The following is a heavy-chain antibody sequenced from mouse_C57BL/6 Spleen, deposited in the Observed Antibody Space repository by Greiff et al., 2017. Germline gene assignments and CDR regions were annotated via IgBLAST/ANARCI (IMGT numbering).Heavy chain of an antibody. CDR3: ARRGDEAWFAY. CDR2: IRYDGSN. CDR1: GYSITSGYY. V-gene: IGHV3-6*01. J-gene: IGHJ3*01. Sequence: VQLQQSGPGLVKPSQSLSLTCSVTGYSITSGYYWNWIRQFPGNKLEWMGYIRYDGSNNYNPSLKNRNSITRDTSKNPFFLKLNSVTTEDTAAYYCARRGDEAWFAYWGQGTLVTVSA.